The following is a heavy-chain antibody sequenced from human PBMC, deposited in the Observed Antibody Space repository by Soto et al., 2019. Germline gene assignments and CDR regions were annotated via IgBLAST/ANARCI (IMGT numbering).Heavy chain of an antibody. J-gene: IGHJ5*02. CDR3: AREPFYYDSSGYWGGKRIGGSGWFDP. CDR2: IYHSGST. Sequence: PSETLSLTCAVSGGSISSSNWWSWVRQPPGKGLEWIGEIYHSGSTNYNPSLKSRVTISVDKSKNQFSLKLSSVTAADTAVYYCAREPFYYDSSGYWGGKRIGGSGWFDPWGQGTLVTVSS. D-gene: IGHD3-22*01. V-gene: IGHV4-4*02. CDR1: GGSISSSNW.